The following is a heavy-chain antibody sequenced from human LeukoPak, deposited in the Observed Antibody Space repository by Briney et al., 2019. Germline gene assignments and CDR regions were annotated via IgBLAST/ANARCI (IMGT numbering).Heavy chain of an antibody. Sequence: SETLSLTXAVSGYSISSGYYWGWIRQPPGKGLEWIGSIYHSGSTYYNPSLKSRVTISVDTSKNQFSLKLSSVTAADTAVYYCARSVASCFDYWGQGTLVTVSS. J-gene: IGHJ4*02. V-gene: IGHV4-38-2*01. D-gene: IGHD2-2*01. CDR2: IYHSGST. CDR1: GYSISSGYY. CDR3: ARSVASCFDY.